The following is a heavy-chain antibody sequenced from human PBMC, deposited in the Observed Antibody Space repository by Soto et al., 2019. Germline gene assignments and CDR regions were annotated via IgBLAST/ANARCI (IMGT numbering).Heavy chain of an antibody. J-gene: IGHJ5*02. D-gene: IGHD4-17*01. CDR2: INSDGSST. Sequence: EVQLVESGGGLVQPGGSLRLSCAVSGFTFSNYWMHWVRQAPGKGLVWVSRINSDGSSTSYADFVKGRFTISRDNAKNTLYLQMNSLRAEETAVYYCARFRVDGDYVPWGQGTLVTFSS. CDR3: ARFRVDGDYVP. V-gene: IGHV3-74*01. CDR1: GFTFSNYW.